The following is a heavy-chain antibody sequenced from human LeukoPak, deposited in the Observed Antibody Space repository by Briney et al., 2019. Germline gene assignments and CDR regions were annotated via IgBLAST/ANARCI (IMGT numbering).Heavy chain of an antibody. CDR1: GYTFTGYY. CDR2: INPNSGGT. Sequence: ASVKVSCKASGYTFTGYYMHWVRQAPGQGLEWMGWINPNSGGTNYAQKFQGWVTMTRDTSISTAYMELSRLRSDDTAVYYCARSAEQQLVRTWFDPWGQGTLVTVSS. D-gene: IGHD6-13*01. J-gene: IGHJ5*02. CDR3: ARSAEQQLVRTWFDP. V-gene: IGHV1-2*04.